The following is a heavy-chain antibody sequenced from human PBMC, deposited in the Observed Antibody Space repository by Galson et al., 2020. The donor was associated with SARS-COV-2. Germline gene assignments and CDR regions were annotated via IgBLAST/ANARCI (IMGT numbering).Heavy chain of an antibody. CDR2: INHSGST. V-gene: IGHV4-34*01. Sequence: SETLSLTCAVYGGSFSGYYWSWIRQPPGKGLEWIGEINHSGSTNYNPSLKSRVTISVDTSKNQFSLKLSSVTAADTAVYYCARGLLQAAAGNVWGQGTLVTVSS. CDR3: ARGLLQAAAGNV. CDR1: GGSFSGYY. J-gene: IGHJ4*02. D-gene: IGHD6-13*01.